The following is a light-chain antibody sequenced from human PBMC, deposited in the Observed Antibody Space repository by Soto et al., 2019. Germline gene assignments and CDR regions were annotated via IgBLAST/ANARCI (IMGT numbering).Light chain of an antibody. V-gene: IGKV1-5*01. J-gene: IGKJ1*01. CDR2: DAS. Sequence: DIQMTQSPSTLSASVGDRVTITCRASQSISSWLAWYQPKPGKAPKLLIYDASSLESGVPSRFSGSGSGTEFTLTIRSLQPDDFATYYCQQYNSYSWTFGHGTKVEIK. CDR3: QQYNSYSWT. CDR1: QSISSW.